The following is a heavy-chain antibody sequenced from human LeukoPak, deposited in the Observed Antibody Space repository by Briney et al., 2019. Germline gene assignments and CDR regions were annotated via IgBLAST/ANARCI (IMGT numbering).Heavy chain of an antibody. V-gene: IGHV1-18*01. D-gene: IGHD3-22*01. CDR3: ARSSPYYYDSSGYYNYYYYGMDV. CDR2: ISAYNGNT. J-gene: IGHJ6*02. Sequence: ASVKVSCKASGYAFTSYGISWVRQAPGQGLEWMGWISAYNGNTNYAQKLQGRVTMTTDTSTSTAYMELSSLRSEDTAVYYCARSSPYYYDSSGYYNYYYYGMDVWGQGTTVTVSS. CDR1: GYAFTSYG.